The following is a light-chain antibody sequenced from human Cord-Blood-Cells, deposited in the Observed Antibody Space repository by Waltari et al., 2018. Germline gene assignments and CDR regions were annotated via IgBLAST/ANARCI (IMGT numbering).Light chain of an antibody. V-gene: IGKV3-11*01. Sequence: EIVLTQSPATLSLSPGERATLSCRASQSVSSYLAWYQQKPGQAPRLLIYDASNRATGIPARCSGSGSGTDVTLTISSLEPEDFAVYYCQQRSNWPRYTFGQGTKLEIK. J-gene: IGKJ2*01. CDR1: QSVSSY. CDR3: QQRSNWPRYT. CDR2: DAS.